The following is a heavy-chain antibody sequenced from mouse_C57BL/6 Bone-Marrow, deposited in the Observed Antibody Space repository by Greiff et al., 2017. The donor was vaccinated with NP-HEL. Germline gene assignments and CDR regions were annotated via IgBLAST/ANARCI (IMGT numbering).Heavy chain of an antibody. CDR2: INPGSGGT. V-gene: IGHV1-54*01. J-gene: IGHJ3*01. CDR1: GYAFTNYL. CDR3: ARRFAY. Sequence: QVQLKESGAELVRPGTSVKVSCKASGYAFTNYLIEWVKQRPGQGLEWIGVINPGSGGTNYNEKFKGKATLTADKSSSTAYMQLSSLTSEDSAVYFCARRFAYGGQGTLVTVSA.